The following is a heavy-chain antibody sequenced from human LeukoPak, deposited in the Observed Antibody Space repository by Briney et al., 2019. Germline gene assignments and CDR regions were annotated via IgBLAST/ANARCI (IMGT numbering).Heavy chain of an antibody. Sequence: PSETLSLTCTVSGGSISSYYWSWIRQPAGKGLEWIGRLYTSGSTNYNTSLMSRVTMSVDTSKNQFSLKLTSMTAADTAVYYCARGGSSGYYYGWGQGTLVTVSS. CDR2: LYTSGST. CDR1: GGSISSYY. V-gene: IGHV4-4*07. J-gene: IGHJ4*02. CDR3: ARGGSSGYYYG. D-gene: IGHD3-22*01.